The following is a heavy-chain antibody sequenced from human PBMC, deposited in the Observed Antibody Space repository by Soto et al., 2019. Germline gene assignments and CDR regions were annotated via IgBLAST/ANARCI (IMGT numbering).Heavy chain of an antibody. Sequence: PWGSLRLACATSVFTFIGYSMHWFRQAPGKGLEWVAVTSSDGGTKFYADSVKGRFTISRDNSKNTLYLQMSSLRAEDTAVYYCVKGVSAGHNFHYWGQGTLVTVSS. J-gene: IGHJ4*02. CDR3: VKGVSAGHNFHY. CDR2: TSSDGGTK. V-gene: IGHV3-30*14. CDR1: VFTFIGYS.